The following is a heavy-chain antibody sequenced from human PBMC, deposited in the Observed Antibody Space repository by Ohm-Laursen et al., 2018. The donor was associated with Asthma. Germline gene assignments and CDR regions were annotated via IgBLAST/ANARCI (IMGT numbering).Heavy chain of an antibody. D-gene: IGHD5-12*01. J-gene: IGHJ4*02. CDR2: ISSSSDYT. CDR3: ARVGYSGTPGDY. Sequence: GSLRLSCAASGFTFSFHRMSWVRQAPGKGLEWVSSISSSSDYTYYADSVKGRFTISRDNAKNSLYLHMTSLRAEDTAVYYCARVGYSGTPGDYWGQGTLVTVSS. CDR1: GFTFSFHR. V-gene: IGHV3-21*01.